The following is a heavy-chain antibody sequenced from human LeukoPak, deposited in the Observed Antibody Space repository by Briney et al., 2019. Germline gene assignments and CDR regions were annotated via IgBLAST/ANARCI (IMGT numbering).Heavy chain of an antibody. J-gene: IGHJ6*03. CDR3: ARPAYSRYYYYMDV. Sequence: ASVKVSCKASGYTFTGYYMHWVRQAPGQGLEWMGWISAYNGNTNYAQKLQGRVTMTTDTSTSTAYMELRSLRSDDTAVYYCARPAYSRYYYYMDVWGKGTTVTVSS. D-gene: IGHD6-13*01. V-gene: IGHV1-18*04. CDR2: ISAYNGNT. CDR1: GYTFTGYY.